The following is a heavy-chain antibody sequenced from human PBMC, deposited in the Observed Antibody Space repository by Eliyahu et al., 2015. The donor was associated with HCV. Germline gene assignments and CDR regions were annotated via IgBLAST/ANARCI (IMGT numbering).Heavy chain of an antibody. CDR3: ARDPSYDFWSNYPAYYDY. D-gene: IGHD3-3*01. Sequence: QVQLVQSGAEVRKPGASVKVSCKTSGYSFTNYYIQWVRQAPGQGLEWMGWINPNSGGTKYAQNFQGRVTMTRDTSISTGYMELSRLMSDDTAVYYCARDPSYDFWSNYPAYYDYWGQGSLVTVSS. V-gene: IGHV1-2*02. J-gene: IGHJ4*02. CDR1: GYSFTNYY. CDR2: INPNSGGT.